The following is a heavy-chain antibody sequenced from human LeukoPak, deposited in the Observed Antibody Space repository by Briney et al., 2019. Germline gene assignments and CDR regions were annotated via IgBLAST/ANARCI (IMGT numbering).Heavy chain of an antibody. CDR2: IYYGGST. D-gene: IGHD1-26*01. V-gene: IGHV4-31*03. CDR1: GGSISSGGYY. CDR3: ARFLTAGRRSTDWFDP. Sequence: SETLSLTCTVSGGSISSGGYYWSWIRQHPGKGLEWIGYIYYGGSTYYSPSLKSRVTISVDTSKNQFSLKLSSVTAADTAVYYCARFLTAGRRSTDWFDPWGQGTLVTVSS. J-gene: IGHJ5*02.